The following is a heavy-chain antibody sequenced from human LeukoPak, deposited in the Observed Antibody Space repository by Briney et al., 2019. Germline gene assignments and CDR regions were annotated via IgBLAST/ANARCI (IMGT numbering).Heavy chain of an antibody. CDR3: AREKQPDAFDI. Sequence: ASVKVSCKASGGTFSSYAISWVRQAPGQGLKWMGGIIPIFGTANYAQKFQGRVTITTDESTSTAYMELSSLRSEDTAVYYCAREKQPDAFDIWGQGTMVTVSS. CDR2: IIPIFGTA. D-gene: IGHD6-13*01. CDR1: GGTFSSYA. V-gene: IGHV1-69*05. J-gene: IGHJ3*02.